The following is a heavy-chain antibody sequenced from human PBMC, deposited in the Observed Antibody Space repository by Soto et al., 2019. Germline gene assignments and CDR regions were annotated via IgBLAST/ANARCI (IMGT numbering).Heavy chain of an antibody. CDR2: VTPSGGAT. Sequence: QVQLVQSGAEVKKPGASVKVSCKASGYTFTNYYIHWVRQAPGQGLDWMGIVTPSGGATKYARQFQGRVTMTADTPTNTVFMALTSLRSEDTAVYYCARDPVGWDFFDYWGQGTLVAVSA. J-gene: IGHJ4*02. V-gene: IGHV1-46*03. CDR1: GYTFTNYY. CDR3: ARDPVGWDFFDY. D-gene: IGHD6-19*01.